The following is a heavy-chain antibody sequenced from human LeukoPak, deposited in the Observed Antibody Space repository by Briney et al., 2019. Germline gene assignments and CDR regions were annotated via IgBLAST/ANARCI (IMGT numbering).Heavy chain of an antibody. J-gene: IGHJ5*02. CDR1: GFIVSGDY. V-gene: IGHV3-74*01. D-gene: IGHD3-22*01. CDR3: ARDLGQYYDTSDNWFDP. Sequence: GGSLRLSCVVSGFIVSGDYMSWVRQAPGKGLVWVSRINSDGINTSYADSVKGRFTISRDNAKNTLNLQMNSLRAEDTAVYYCARDLGQYYDTSDNWFDPWGQGTLVTVSS. CDR2: INSDGINT.